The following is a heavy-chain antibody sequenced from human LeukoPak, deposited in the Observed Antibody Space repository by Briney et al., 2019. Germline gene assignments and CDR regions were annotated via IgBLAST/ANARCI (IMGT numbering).Heavy chain of an antibody. CDR3: ARWVTGDDGDYFGY. V-gene: IGHV1-2*02. D-gene: IGHD4-17*01. CDR1: GYTFTGYF. CDR2: IKPHSGGT. J-gene: IGHJ4*02. Sequence: ASVKDSCQACGYTFTGYFIDWVRQATGQGLAWMGWIKPHSGGTTYAQQFQGRVTMTRDTSISTAYMELSSLRSDDTAVYFCARWVTGDDGDYFGYWGQGTLVTVSS.